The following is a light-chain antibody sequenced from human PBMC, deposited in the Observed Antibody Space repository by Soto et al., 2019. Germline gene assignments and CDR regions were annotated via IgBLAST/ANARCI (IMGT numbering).Light chain of an antibody. J-gene: IGKJ2*02. CDR2: GAS. Sequence: NELTQSPGTLSLSPGERATISCRARRSLTSNFVAWYQQKPGQAPRLLVYGASTRAIDIPERFRGSGSGTHFILTINRPEPEDFAVYFCQQYGSSPRWTFGQETKVAIK. CDR3: QQYGSSPRWT. CDR1: RSLTSNF. V-gene: IGKV3-20*01.